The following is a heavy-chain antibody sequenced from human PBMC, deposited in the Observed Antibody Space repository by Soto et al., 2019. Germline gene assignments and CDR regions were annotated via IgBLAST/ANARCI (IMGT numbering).Heavy chain of an antibody. J-gene: IGHJ6*02. CDR2: INPNSGGT. CDR1: GYTFTGYY. Sequence: ASVKVSCKASGYTFTGYYMHWVRQAPGQGLEWMGWINPNSGGTNYAQKFQGRVTMTRDTSISTAYMELSRLRSDDTAVYYCARVSSIAARAPYGMDLWGQGTTVTVSS. V-gene: IGHV1-2*02. CDR3: ARVSSIAARAPYGMDL. D-gene: IGHD6-6*01.